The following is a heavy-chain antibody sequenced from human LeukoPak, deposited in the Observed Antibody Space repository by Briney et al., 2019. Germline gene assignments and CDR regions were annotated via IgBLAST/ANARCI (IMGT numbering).Heavy chain of an antibody. CDR2: INAGNGNT. Sequence: GASVKVSCKASGYTFTSYAMHWVRQAPGQRLEWMGWINAGNGNTKYSQKFQGRDTITRDTSASTAYMELSSLRSEDTAVYYCASGTVTKDAFDIWGQGTMVTVSS. CDR1: GYTFTSYA. V-gene: IGHV1-3*01. D-gene: IGHD4-17*01. J-gene: IGHJ3*02. CDR3: ASGTVTKDAFDI.